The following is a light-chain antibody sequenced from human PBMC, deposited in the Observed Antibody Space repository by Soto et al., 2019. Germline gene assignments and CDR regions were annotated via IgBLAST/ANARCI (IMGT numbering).Light chain of an antibody. CDR3: QHSGDFRWT. CDR1: QSVSSD. CDR2: GAS. J-gene: IGKJ1*01. Sequence: ETVMTHFPATLSVSPGEIATLSCRASQSVSSDLAWYQQKPGQAPRLLIYGASTRATGIPDRFSGRGFGTDFTLTISRLEPEDFAVYYCQHSGDFRWTFGLGTKVDIK. V-gene: IGKV3D-15*01.